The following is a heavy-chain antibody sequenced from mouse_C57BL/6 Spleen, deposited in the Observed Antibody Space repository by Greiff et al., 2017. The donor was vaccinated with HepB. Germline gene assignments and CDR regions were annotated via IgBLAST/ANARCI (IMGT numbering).Heavy chain of an antibody. J-gene: IGHJ2*01. V-gene: IGHV1-74*01. CDR2: IHPSDSDT. CDR3: ATSHAGLLLDY. Sequence: QVQLQQPGAELVKPGASVTVSCKASGYTFTSYWMHWVKQRPGQGLEWIGRIHPSDSDTNYHQTFKGKATLTGDQSSSTAYMQRSSLTSEDSAVYYGATSHAGLLLDYWGQGTTLTVAS. CDR1: GYTFTSYW.